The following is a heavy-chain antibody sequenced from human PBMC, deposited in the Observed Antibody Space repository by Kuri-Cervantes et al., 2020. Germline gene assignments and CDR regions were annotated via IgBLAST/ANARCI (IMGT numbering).Heavy chain of an antibody. CDR2: ISGSSGYI. J-gene: IGHJ4*02. CDR1: GFRFSSYS. Sequence: GGSLRLSCVASGFRFSSYSLNWVRQAPGKGLEWVSSISGSSGYIYYADSLKGRFTISRDNAKNSLYLQINSLRAEDTAVYYCARDYFGDYYFDYWGQGTLVTVSS. V-gene: IGHV3-21*01. CDR3: ARDYFGDYYFDY. D-gene: IGHD4-17*01.